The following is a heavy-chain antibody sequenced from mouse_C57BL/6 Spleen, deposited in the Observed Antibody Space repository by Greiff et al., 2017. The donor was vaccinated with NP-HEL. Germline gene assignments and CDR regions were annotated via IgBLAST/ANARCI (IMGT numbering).Heavy chain of an antibody. V-gene: IGHV1-82*01. J-gene: IGHJ1*03. D-gene: IGHD1-1*01. CDR2: IYPGDGDP. CDR3: ARDYYYGSSYDWYFDV. Sequence: QVQLQQSGPELVKPGASVKISCKASGYAFSSSWMNWVKQRPGKGLAWIGRIYPGDGDPNYNGKFKGKVTLTADKTYSTAYMQLSSLTSEDSAVYFSARDYYYGSSYDWYFDVWGTGTTVTVSS. CDR1: GYAFSSSW.